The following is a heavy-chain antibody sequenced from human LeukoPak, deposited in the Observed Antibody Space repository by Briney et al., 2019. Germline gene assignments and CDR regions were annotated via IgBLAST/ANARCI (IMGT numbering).Heavy chain of an antibody. CDR3: ARRYYYFDY. CDR2: INHSGST. V-gene: IGHV4-34*01. CDR1: GGSFSGYY. J-gene: IGHJ4*02. D-gene: IGHD1-1*01. Sequence: PSETLSLTCAVYGGSFSGYYWSWIRQPPGEGLEWIGEINHSGSTNYNPSLRSRVTISVDTSKNQFSLKLSSVTAADTAVYYCARRYYYFDYWGQGTLVIVSS.